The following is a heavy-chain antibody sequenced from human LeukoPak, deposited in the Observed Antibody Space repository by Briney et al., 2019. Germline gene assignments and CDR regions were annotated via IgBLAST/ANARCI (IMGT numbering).Heavy chain of an antibody. CDR3: AKLVTTTFASGSLSSFGY. J-gene: IGHJ4*02. Sequence: GESLKISCKGSGYIFPGYWFGCGREMPGQGLECMGIIYPGYYDTRYSPSFQAQVTISADRSISTAYLQWSSLNDSYTGMYYCAKLVTTTFASGSLSSFGYWGQGTLVTVSS. D-gene: IGHD3-10*01. CDR2: IYPGYYDT. V-gene: IGHV5-51*01. CDR1: GYIFPGYW.